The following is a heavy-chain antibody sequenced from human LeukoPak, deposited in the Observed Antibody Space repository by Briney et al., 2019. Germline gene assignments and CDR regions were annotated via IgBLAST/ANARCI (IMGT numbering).Heavy chain of an antibody. CDR1: GGSISSGGYY. J-gene: IGHJ4*02. CDR2: IYHSGST. D-gene: IGHD4-17*01. Sequence: PSETLSLTCTVSGGSISSGGYYWSWIRQPLGKGLEWIGYIYHSGSTYYNPSLKSRVNMSVDTSKNQFSLRLNSVTAADTAVYYCVRHYDYGDYAPFDLWGQGTLVTVSS. CDR3: VRHYDYGDYAPFDL. V-gene: IGHV4-30-2*05.